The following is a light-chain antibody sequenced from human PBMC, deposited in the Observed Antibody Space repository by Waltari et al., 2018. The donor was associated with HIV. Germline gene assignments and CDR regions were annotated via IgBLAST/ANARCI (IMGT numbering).Light chain of an antibody. CDR3: QQSYTTPRT. V-gene: IGKV1-39*01. Sequence: DIQMTQSPSSLSASVGDRITISCRASQDIGSYLNWYRHRPGTAPQLLIYVASNLQTGVPSRFRASGSGTKFSLSIDGLQRDDFATYFCQQSYTTPRTFGLGTEVE. CDR1: QDIGSY. J-gene: IGKJ1*01. CDR2: VAS.